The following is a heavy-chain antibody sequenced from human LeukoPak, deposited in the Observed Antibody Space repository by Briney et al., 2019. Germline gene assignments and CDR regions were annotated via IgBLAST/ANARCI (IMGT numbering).Heavy chain of an antibody. CDR2: INPNSGGT. Sequence: ASVKVSCKASGYTLTGYYMHWVRQAPGQGLEWMGWINPNSGGTNYAQKFQGRVTMTRDTSISTAYMELSRLRSDDTAVYYCARKHSSGWDYFDYWGQGTLVTVSS. CDR3: ARKHSSGWDYFDY. J-gene: IGHJ4*02. V-gene: IGHV1-2*02. CDR1: GYTLTGYY. D-gene: IGHD6-19*01.